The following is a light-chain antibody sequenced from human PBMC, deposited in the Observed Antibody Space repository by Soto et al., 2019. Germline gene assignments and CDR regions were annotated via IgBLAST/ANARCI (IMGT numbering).Light chain of an antibody. V-gene: IGLV2-14*01. CDR3: SSFAGTSYV. CDR1: SSDVGGYNY. CDR2: DVS. J-gene: IGLJ1*01. Sequence: QSALTQPASVSGSPGQSITISCAGTSSDVGGYNYVSWYQQHPGKAPKLIICDVSNRPSGVSSRFSGSKSGNTASLTISGLQAEDEADHYCSSFAGTSYVFGTGTKVTVL.